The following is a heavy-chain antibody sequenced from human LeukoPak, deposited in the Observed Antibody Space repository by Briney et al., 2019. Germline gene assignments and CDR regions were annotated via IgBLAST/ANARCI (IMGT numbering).Heavy chain of an antibody. CDR2: INQSGST. CDR1: GGSFSGYY. J-gene: IGHJ3*02. CDR3: ARELLPDAFDI. Sequence: SETLSLTCAVYGGSFSGYYWSWIRQPPGKGLEWIGEINQSGSTNNNPSLKSRVTISVDTSKNQFSLQLSSVTAADTAVYYCARELLPDAFDIWGQGTMVTVSS. D-gene: IGHD2-15*01. V-gene: IGHV4-34*01.